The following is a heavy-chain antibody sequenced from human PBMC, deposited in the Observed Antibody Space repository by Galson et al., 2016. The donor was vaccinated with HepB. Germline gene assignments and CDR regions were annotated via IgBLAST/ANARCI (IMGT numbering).Heavy chain of an antibody. CDR2: IYFSGST. Sequence: ETLSLTCTVSGDSIGSTSYYWGWIRQPPGKGLEWIGNIYFSGSTYYNPSLKSRVTISVDTSKNQFSPKLTSVTAADTAMYYCARNYGLWFGESNWFDPWGQGTLVTVSS. J-gene: IGHJ5*02. CDR3: ARNYGLWFGESNWFDP. V-gene: IGHV4-39*01. D-gene: IGHD3-10*01. CDR1: GDSIGSTSYY.